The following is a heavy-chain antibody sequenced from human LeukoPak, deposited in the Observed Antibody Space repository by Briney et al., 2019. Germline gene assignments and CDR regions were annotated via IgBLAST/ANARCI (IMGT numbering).Heavy chain of an antibody. D-gene: IGHD3-10*01. CDR3: ARRASHSRVTMVRGVIVAANNHHFDY. CDR2: IYHSGST. V-gene: IGHV4-38-2*01. J-gene: IGHJ4*02. CDR1: GYSISSGYY. Sequence: SETLSLTCAVSGYSISSGYYWGWIRQPPGQGLEWIGSIYHSGSTYYNPSLKSRVTISVDTSKNQFSLKLSSVTAADTAVYYCARRASHSRVTMVRGVIVAANNHHFDYWGQGTLVTVSS.